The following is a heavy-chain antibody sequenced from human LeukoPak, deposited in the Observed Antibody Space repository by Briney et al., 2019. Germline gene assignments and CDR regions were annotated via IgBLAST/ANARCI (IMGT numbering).Heavy chain of an antibody. Sequence: SQTLSLTCVISGDSVSSNSAAWNWLRQSPSRGLEWLGRTYYRSKWYNDYAVSVKSRITINPDTSKDQFSLQLNSVTPEDTAVYYCAKARGTNWGFDSRGQGSLVTVSS. V-gene: IGHV6-1*01. CDR3: AKARGTNWGFDS. CDR2: TYYRSKWYN. CDR1: GDSVSSNSAA. D-gene: IGHD7-27*01. J-gene: IGHJ4*02.